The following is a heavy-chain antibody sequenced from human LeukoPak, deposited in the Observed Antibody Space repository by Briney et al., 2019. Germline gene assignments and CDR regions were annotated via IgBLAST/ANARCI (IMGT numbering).Heavy chain of an antibody. CDR3: VRADCNGPGCRGRDPFDI. V-gene: IGHV3-33*08. D-gene: IGHD2-8*01. Sequence: PGTSLRLSCAASGFSFSAYAMHWVRQAPGRGLEWVAGVWYGGRIKKYAESVQGRFSISRDDSKNSLDLQIDSPTVEDTALYYCVRADCNGPGCRGRDPFDIWGQGTMVTVSS. CDR2: VWYGGRIK. CDR1: GFSFSAYA. J-gene: IGHJ3*02.